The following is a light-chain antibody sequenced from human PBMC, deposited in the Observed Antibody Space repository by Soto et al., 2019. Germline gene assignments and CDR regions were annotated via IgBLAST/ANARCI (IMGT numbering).Light chain of an antibody. J-gene: IGKJ1*01. V-gene: IGKV1-5*03. CDR1: QTISSW. Sequence: DSTMTQSPSTLYGSVGDRVTITCRASQTISSWLAWYQQKPGKAPKLLIYKASTLKSGVPSRFSGSGSGTEFTLTISSLQPDDFATYYCQHYNSYSEAFGQGTKVDIK. CDR2: KAS. CDR3: QHYNSYSEA.